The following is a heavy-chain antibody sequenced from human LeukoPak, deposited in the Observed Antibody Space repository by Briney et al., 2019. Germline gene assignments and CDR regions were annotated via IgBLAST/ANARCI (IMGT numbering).Heavy chain of an antibody. CDR2: INHSGST. CDR3: AREVDYYDSSGYYCIDY. Sequence: SETLSLTCAVYGGSFSGYYWSWIRQPPGKGLEWIGEINHSGSTNYNPSLKSRVTISVDTPKNQFSLKLSSVTAADTAVYYCAREVDYYDSSGYYCIDYWGQGTLVTVSS. J-gene: IGHJ4*02. CDR1: GGSFSGYY. D-gene: IGHD3-22*01. V-gene: IGHV4-34*01.